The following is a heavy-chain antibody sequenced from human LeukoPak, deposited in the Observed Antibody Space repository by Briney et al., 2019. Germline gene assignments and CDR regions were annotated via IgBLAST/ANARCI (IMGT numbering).Heavy chain of an antibody. V-gene: IGHV3-66*01. J-gene: IGHJ4*02. CDR1: GLTASSNY. CDR2: IYSGGST. CDR3: VERDATGLDY. D-gene: IGHD1-1*01. Sequence: TGGSLRLSCAASGLTASSNYMSWVRQAPGKGLEWVSVIYSGGSTYYADSVKDRFTISRDNSKNTLFLQMNSLRVEDTAVYYCVERDATGLDYWGQGTLVTVSS.